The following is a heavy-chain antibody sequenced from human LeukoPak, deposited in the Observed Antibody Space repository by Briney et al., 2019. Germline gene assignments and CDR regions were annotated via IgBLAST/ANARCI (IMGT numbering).Heavy chain of an antibody. J-gene: IGHJ3*02. CDR1: GFTFSSYE. CDR3: ARCEDTAMAEVAFDI. CDR2: ISSSGSTI. V-gene: IGHV3-48*03. D-gene: IGHD5-18*01. Sequence: QPGGSLRLSCAASGFTFSSYEMNWVRQAPGKGVEWGSYISSSGSTIYYADSVKGRFTISRDNAKNSLYLQMNSLRAEDTAVYYCARCEDTAMAEVAFDIWGQGTMVTVSS.